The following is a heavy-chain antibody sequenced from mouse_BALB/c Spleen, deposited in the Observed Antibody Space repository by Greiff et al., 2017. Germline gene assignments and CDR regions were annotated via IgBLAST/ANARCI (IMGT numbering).Heavy chain of an antibody. Sequence: EVQLQESGAELVKPGASVQLSCTASGFNIKDTYMHWVKQSPDQGLEWIGRIDPANGNTKYDPKFQGKATITADTSSNTASLQLSSLTSEDTAVYYCAAIDYGSWFAYWGQGTLVTVSA. J-gene: IGHJ3*01. V-gene: IGHV14-3*02. D-gene: IGHD1-1*02. CDR2: IDPANGNT. CDR3: AAIDYGSWFAY. CDR1: GFNIKDTY.